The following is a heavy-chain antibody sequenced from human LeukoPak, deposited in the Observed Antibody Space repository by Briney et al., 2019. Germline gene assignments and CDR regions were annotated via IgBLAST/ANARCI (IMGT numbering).Heavy chain of an antibody. J-gene: IGHJ4*02. CDR1: GFTFSSYS. D-gene: IGHD2/OR15-2a*01. CDR3: AKGDFSFDY. Sequence: GGSLRLSCAASGFTFSSYSMNWVRQAPGKGLEWVSSISSSSYIYYADSVKGRFTISRDNSKNTLYLQMNSLRAEDTAVYYCAKGDFSFDYWGQGALVTVSS. V-gene: IGHV3-21*04. CDR2: ISSSSYI.